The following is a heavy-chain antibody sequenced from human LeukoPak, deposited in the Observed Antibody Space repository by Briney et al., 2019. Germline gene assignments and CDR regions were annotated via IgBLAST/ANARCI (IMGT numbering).Heavy chain of an antibody. V-gene: IGHV4-59*01. J-gene: IGHJ4*02. CDR3: ARDSRANWRLGRLDY. Sequence: PSETLSLTCSVSGGSIRGYYWSWIRQPPGKGLEWIGYIYDSGSSKYNPSLKSRVTISVDTSKNQFSLKLRDVTAADTAVYFCARDSRANWRLGRLDYWGQGTLVTVSS. CDR1: GGSIRGYY. CDR2: IYDSGSS. D-gene: IGHD1-20*01.